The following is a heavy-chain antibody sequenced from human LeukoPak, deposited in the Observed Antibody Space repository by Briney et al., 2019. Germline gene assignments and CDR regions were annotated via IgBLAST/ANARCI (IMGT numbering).Heavy chain of an antibody. CDR1: GFTFSSYG. CDR2: INSDGSST. Sequence: PGGSLRLSCAASGFTFSSYGMHWVRQAPGKVLVWVSRINSDGSSTSYADSVKGRFTISRDNAKSTLYLQMNSLRAEDTAVYYCARWGVWGSYRPIDYWGQGALVTVSS. V-gene: IGHV3-74*01. J-gene: IGHJ4*02. D-gene: IGHD3-16*02. CDR3: ARWGVWGSYRPIDY.